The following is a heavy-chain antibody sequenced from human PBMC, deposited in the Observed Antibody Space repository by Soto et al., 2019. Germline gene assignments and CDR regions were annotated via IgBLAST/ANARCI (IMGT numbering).Heavy chain of an antibody. CDR3: ARDGKSKYCSSTSCQNWFDP. D-gene: IGHD2-2*01. V-gene: IGHV1-18*01. J-gene: IGHJ5*02. Sequence: EASVKVSCKASGYTFTSYGISWVRQAPGQGLEWMGWISAYNGNTNYAQKLQGRVTMTTDTSTSTAYMELRSLRSDDTAVYYCARDGKSKYCSSTSCQNWFDPWGQGTLVTVSS. CDR2: ISAYNGNT. CDR1: GYTFTSYG.